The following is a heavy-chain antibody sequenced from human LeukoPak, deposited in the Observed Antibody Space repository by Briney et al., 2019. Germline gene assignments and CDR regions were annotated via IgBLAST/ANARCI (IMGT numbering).Heavy chain of an antibody. D-gene: IGHD3-10*01. CDR2: IFTSGIT. CDR3: ARESSGSYYNPLGYMDV. J-gene: IGHJ6*03. CDR1: GGSISIYY. Sequence: PSETLSLTCTVSGGSISIYYWNWIPQPAGKGLEWIGRIFTSGITNYNPSLKSRVTMSVDTSKNQFSLKLSSVTAADTAVYYCARESSGSYYNPLGYMDVWGKGTTVTVSS. V-gene: IGHV4-4*07.